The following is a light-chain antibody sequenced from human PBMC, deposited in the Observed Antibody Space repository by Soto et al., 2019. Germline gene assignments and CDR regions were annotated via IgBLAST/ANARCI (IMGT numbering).Light chain of an antibody. V-gene: IGKV3-20*01. CDR3: QQYGSSPRT. J-gene: IGKJ1*01. CDR1: ESVSSSY. Sequence: ESVLTQSPGTLSLSPGERATLSCRASESVSSSYLAWYQQKPGQAPRLLIYGASSRHTGIPDRFSGSGSGTDFTLTISRLEPEDFAVYYCQQYGSSPRTFGQGTKVDIK. CDR2: GAS.